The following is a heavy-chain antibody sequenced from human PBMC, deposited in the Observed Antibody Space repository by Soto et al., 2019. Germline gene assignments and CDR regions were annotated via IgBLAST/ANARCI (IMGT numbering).Heavy chain of an antibody. CDR2: ISGSGGST. J-gene: IGHJ4*02. D-gene: IGHD6-13*01. CDR3: AKGISSSWYGSYFDY. V-gene: IGHV3-23*01. Sequence: GGSLRLSCAASGFTFSSYAMSWVRQAPGKGLEWVSAISGSGGSTYYAESVKGRFTISRDNSKNTLYLQMNSLRAEDTAVYYCAKGISSSWYGSYFDYWGQGTLVTVSS. CDR1: GFTFSSYA.